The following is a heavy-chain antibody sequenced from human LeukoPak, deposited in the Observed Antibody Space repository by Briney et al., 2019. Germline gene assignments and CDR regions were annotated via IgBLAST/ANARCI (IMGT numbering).Heavy chain of an antibody. D-gene: IGHD3-10*02. CDR3: AKGGNYVDL. CDR2: ISGSGDST. CDR1: EFTFSSYA. Sequence: PGGSLRLSCAVSEFTFSSYAMSWVRQAPGKGLEWVSTISGSGDSTDYADSVKGRFTISRDNSKSMLYLQMSSLRAADTAVYYCAKGGNYVDLWGQGTQATVSS. V-gene: IGHV3-23*01. J-gene: IGHJ5*02.